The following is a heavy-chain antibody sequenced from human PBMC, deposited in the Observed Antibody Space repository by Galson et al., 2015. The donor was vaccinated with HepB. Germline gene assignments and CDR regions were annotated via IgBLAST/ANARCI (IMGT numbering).Heavy chain of an antibody. V-gene: IGHV3-30*18. D-gene: IGHD2-2*01. Sequence: SLRLSCAASGFSFSSFGMHWVRQAPGKGLEWVAVISYDGSNKYSADSVKGRLTISRDNSKNTLYLQMDSLRVEDTAIYYCAKDRSLGYCSSTSCYFDYWGQGTLVTVSS. CDR1: GFSFSSFG. J-gene: IGHJ4*02. CDR2: ISYDGSNK. CDR3: AKDRSLGYCSSTSCYFDY.